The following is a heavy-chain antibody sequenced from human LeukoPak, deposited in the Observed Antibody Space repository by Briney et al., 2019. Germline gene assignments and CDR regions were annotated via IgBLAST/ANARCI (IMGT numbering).Heavy chain of an antibody. J-gene: IGHJ6*02. CDR3: ARDSGYGSGITTYYYYGMDV. D-gene: IGHD3-10*01. V-gene: IGHV1-2*04. CDR2: INPNSGGT. Sequence: PWASVKVSCKASGYTFTGYYMHWVRHAPGHGRGWVGWINPNSGGTTYAQKSQGWVTMTRDTSISTAYMELSRLRSDDTAVYYCARDSGYGSGITTYYYYGMDVWGQGTTVTVSS. CDR1: GYTFTGYY.